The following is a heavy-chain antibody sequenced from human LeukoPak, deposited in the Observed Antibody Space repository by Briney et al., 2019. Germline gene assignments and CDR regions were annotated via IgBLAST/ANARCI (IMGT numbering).Heavy chain of an antibody. Sequence: GGSLRLSCAASGFTFSRYGMSWVRQAPGKGLEWVSAISGSGGSTYYADSVKGRFTISRDNSKTTLYLQMNSLRAEDTAVYYCAREAFTMVRGVIIYYYYYMDVWGKGTTVTISS. D-gene: IGHD3-10*01. J-gene: IGHJ6*03. CDR1: GFTFSRYG. CDR3: AREAFTMVRGVIIYYYYYMDV. CDR2: ISGSGGST. V-gene: IGHV3-23*01.